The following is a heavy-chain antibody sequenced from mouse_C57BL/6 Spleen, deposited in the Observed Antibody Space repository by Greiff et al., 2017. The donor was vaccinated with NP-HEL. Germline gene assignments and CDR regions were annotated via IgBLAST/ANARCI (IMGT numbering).Heavy chain of an antibody. D-gene: IGHD1-1*01. CDR1: GYTFTSYW. V-gene: IGHV1-59*01. Sequence: QVHVKQSGAELVRPGTSVKLSCKASGYTFTSYWMHWVKQRPGQGLEWIGVIDPSDSYTNYNQKFKGKATLTVDTSSSTAYMQLSSLTSEDSAVYYCARRTTVVAPFDYWGQGTTLTVSS. CDR2: IDPSDSYT. J-gene: IGHJ2*01. CDR3: ARRTTVVAPFDY.